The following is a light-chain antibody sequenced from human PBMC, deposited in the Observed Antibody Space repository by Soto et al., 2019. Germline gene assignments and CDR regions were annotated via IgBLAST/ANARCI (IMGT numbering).Light chain of an antibody. Sequence: QSVLTQPPSVSAAPGQKVTISCSGSSSNIGNNYVSWYQQLPGTAPKLLIYDNNKRPSGIPDRFSGPKSGTSATLGITGLQTGDEADYYCGTWDSSLSVELFGGGTKLTVL. J-gene: IGLJ2*01. CDR3: GTWDSSLSVEL. V-gene: IGLV1-51*01. CDR1: SSNIGNNY. CDR2: DNN.